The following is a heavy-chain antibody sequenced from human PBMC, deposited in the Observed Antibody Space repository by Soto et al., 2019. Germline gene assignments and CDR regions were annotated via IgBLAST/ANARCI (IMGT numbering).Heavy chain of an antibody. J-gene: IGHJ4*02. V-gene: IGHV4-39*01. D-gene: IGHD3-3*01. CDR2: IYYSGST. Sequence: SETLSLTCTVSGGSISSSSYYWGWIRQPPGKGLEWIGSIYYSGSTYYNPSLKSRVTISVDTSKNQFSLKLSSVTAADTAVYYCASGFTYYDFWSGYRPYYFDYWGQGTLVTVS. CDR3: ASGFTYYDFWSGYRPYYFDY. CDR1: GGSISSSSYY.